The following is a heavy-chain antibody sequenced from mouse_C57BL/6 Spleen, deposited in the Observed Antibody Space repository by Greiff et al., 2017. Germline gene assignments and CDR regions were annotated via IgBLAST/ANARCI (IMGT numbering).Heavy chain of an antibody. CDR2: INPSNGGT. Sequence: QVQLQQPGTELVKPGASVKLSCKASGYTFTSYWMHWVKRRPGQGLEWIGNINPSNGGTNYNEKFKSKATLTVDKSSSTAYMQLSSLTSEDSAVYYCARWYYGSSYLNWYFDVWGTGTTVTVSS. V-gene: IGHV1-53*01. CDR1: GYTFTSYW. D-gene: IGHD1-1*01. CDR3: ARWYYGSSYLNWYFDV. J-gene: IGHJ1*03.